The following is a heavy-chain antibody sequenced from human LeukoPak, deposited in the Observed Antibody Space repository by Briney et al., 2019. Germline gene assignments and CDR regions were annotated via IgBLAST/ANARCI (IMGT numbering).Heavy chain of an antibody. D-gene: IGHD1-26*01. CDR1: GYTFTSYD. J-gene: IGHJ4*01. Sequence: GASVKVSCKASGYTFTSYDINWVRQATGQGLEWMGWMNPNSGNTVYAQKLQGRVTMTRNTSISTAYMELCSLRSEDTAVYYCARGKGSKGELQLLNYWGQGTPITVSS. CDR2: MNPNSGNT. V-gene: IGHV1-8*01. CDR3: ARGKGSKGELQLLNY.